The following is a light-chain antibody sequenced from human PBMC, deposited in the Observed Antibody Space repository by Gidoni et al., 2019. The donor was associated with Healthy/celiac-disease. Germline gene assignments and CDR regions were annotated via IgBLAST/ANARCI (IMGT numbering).Light chain of an antibody. CDR2: QDS. V-gene: IGLV3-1*01. CDR1: KLGDKY. CDR3: QAWDSSTAGV. J-gene: IGLJ3*02. Sequence: SYELTQPPSVSVSPGQTASITCSGDKLGDKYACWYQQKPGQSPVLVIYQDSKRPSGIPERFSGSNSGNTATLTISGTQAMDEADYYCQAWDSSTAGVFVGGTKLTVL.